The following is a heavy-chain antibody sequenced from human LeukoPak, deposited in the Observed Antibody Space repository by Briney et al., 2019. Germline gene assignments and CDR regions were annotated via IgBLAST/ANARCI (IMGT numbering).Heavy chain of an antibody. CDR3: AHRHRGAAAGTWSH. CDR1: GFSLSTSGVG. CDR2: IYWDGDK. D-gene: IGHD6-13*01. J-gene: IGHJ4*02. Sequence: SGPTLVKPTQTLTLTCTFSGFSLSTSGVGVGWIRQPPGKALEWLALIYWDGDKRYSPSLKSRLTITKDTSKNQVVLTMTNMDPVDTATYYCAHRHRGAAAGTWSHWGQGTLVTVSS. V-gene: IGHV2-5*02.